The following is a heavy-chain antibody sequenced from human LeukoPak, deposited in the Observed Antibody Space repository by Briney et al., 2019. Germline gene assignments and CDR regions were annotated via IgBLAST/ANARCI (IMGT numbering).Heavy chain of an antibody. D-gene: IGHD7-27*01. CDR2: LYSGGIT. CDR1: GFTVSSNY. Sequence: PGGSLRLSCAASGFTVSSNYMSWVRQAPGKGLEWVSVLYSGGITYYADSVKGRFTISRDNSKNTLYLQMNSLRPEDTAVYYCASSTGDRRYFDYWGQGTLVTVSP. J-gene: IGHJ4*02. V-gene: IGHV3-66*02. CDR3: ASSTGDRRYFDY.